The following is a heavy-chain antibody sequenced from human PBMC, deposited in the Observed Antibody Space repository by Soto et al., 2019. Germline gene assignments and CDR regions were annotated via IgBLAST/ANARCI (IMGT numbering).Heavy chain of an antibody. CDR2: ISVSGDNI. D-gene: IGHD2-8*01. V-gene: IGHV3-21*01. J-gene: IGHJ4*02. CDR1: VFSFNSFN. CDR3: ARDLGLLKSMFEY. Sequence: VGSLRLSCLSSVFSFNSFNMNCIRRAPGRGLEWVASISVSGDNIYYGDSMQGRFTISRDNSKRSVFLDLNSLRVEDTAVYYCARDLGLLKSMFEYWGQGTLVNVSS.